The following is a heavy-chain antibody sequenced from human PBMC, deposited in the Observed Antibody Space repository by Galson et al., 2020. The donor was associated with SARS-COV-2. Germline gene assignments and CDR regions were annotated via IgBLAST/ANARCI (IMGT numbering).Heavy chain of an antibody. J-gene: IGHJ4*02. D-gene: IGHD5-18*01. CDR1: GYTFTGYY. CDR3: ARDFRIQLWPTPDY. CDR2: INPNSGGT. V-gene: IGHV1-2*06. Sequence: ASVKVSCKASGYTFTGYYMHWVRQAPGQGLEWMGRINPNSGGTNYAQKFQGRVTMTRDTSISTAYMELSRLRSDDTAVYYCARDFRIQLWPTPDYWGQGTLVTVSS.